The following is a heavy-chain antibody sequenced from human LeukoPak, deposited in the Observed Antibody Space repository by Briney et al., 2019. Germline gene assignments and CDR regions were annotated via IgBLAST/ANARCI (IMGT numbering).Heavy chain of an antibody. J-gene: IGHJ4*02. D-gene: IGHD3-10*01. Sequence: SVKVSCKASGFTFTSSVVQWVRQARGQRLEWIGWIVVGSGNTNYAQKFQERVTITRDMSTSTAYMELSSLRSEDTAVYYCAADRAGSYLRFVYWGQGTPVTVSS. CDR2: IVVGSGNT. CDR3: AADRAGSYLRFVY. V-gene: IGHV1-58*01. CDR1: GFTFTSSV.